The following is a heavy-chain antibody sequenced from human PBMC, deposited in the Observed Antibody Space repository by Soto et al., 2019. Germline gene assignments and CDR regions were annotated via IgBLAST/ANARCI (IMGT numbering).Heavy chain of an antibody. J-gene: IGHJ6*04. CDR3: ASLERKANYSHYGMDV. Sequence: PSETLSLTCTVSGGSISNYYWSWIRQPPGKGLECIGYIYYSGSTNYNPSLKSRVTISLDTSKNQFSLKMTSVTAADTAIYYCASLERKANYSHYGMDVWGKGTRVTVS. CDR2: IYYSGST. V-gene: IGHV4-59*08. CDR1: GGSISNYY.